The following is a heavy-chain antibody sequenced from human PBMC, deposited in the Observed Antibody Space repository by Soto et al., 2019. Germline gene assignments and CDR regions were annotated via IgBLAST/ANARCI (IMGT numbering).Heavy chain of an antibody. V-gene: IGHV3-7*05. Sequence: HPGGSLRLSCAASGFTFSSYWMSWVRQAPGKGLEWVANIKQDGSEKYYVDSVKGRFTISRDNAKNSLYLQMNSLRAEDTAVYYCARPSATDSLYYYYGMDVWGQGTTVTVSS. CDR2: IKQDGSEK. CDR1: GFTFSSYW. CDR3: ARPSATDSLYYYYGMDV. J-gene: IGHJ6*02.